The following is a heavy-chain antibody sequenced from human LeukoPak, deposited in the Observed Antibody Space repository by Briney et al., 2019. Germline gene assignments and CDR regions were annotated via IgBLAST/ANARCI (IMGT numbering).Heavy chain of an antibody. J-gene: IGHJ5*01. D-gene: IGHD6-19*01. CDR1: GFALCVYD. CDR2: INANSGTT. V-gene: IGHV3-23*01. Sequence: GGSQSLSCTASGFALCVYDESWLRQPPGKGLEWVSTINANSGTTSYAASVRGRFTISRDNSKNTLFLQLNTLRADDTATYYCAKPISGGLAVTADCFDPWGQGTLVVVSS. CDR3: AKPISGGLAVTADCFDP.